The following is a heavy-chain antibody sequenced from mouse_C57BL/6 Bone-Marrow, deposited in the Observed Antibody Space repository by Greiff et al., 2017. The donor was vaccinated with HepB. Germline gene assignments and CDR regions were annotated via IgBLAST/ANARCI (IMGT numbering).Heavy chain of an antibody. Sequence: QVHVKQPGAELVRPGSSVKLSCKASGYTFTSYWMHWVKQKPIQGLEWIGNIDHSDSETHYNQTFEDKATLTVAKSYSPAYMQLSSLTSEVAAVYCVARITTVEERFDDWGTGTTVTVSS. D-gene: IGHD1-1*01. J-gene: IGHJ1*03. CDR3: ARITTVEERFDD. CDR2: IDHSDSET. CDR1: GYTFTSYW. V-gene: IGHV1-52*01.